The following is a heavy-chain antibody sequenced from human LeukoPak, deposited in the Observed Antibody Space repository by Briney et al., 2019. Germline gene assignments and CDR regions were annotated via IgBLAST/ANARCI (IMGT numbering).Heavy chain of an antibody. CDR3: ARDPGTIFGAPGYMDV. D-gene: IGHD3-3*01. V-gene: IGHV1-2*06. J-gene: IGHJ6*03. CDR1: GYTFTGYY. CDR2: INPNSGGT. Sequence: VASVKVSCKASGYTFTGYYMHWVRQAPGQGLEWMGRINPNSGGTNYAQKFQGRVTMTRDTSISTAYMELSRLRSDDTAVYYCARDPGTIFGAPGYMDVWGKGTTVTVSS.